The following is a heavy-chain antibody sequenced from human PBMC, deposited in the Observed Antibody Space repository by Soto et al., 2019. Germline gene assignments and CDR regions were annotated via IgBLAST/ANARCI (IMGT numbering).Heavy chain of an antibody. CDR1: GYTFTSYA. Sequence: GSVKVSCKASGYTFTSYAMHWVRQAPGQRLEWMGWINAGNGNTKYSQKFQSRVTITRDTTASTAYMELSSLKTEDTAVYYCASESYGGEFDYWGQGALVTVSS. J-gene: IGHJ4*02. CDR3: ASESYGGEFDY. D-gene: IGHD4-17*01. CDR2: INAGNGNT. V-gene: IGHV1-3*01.